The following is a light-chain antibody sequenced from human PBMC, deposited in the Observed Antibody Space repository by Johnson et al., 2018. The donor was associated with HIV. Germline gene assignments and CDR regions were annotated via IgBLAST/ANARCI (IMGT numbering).Light chain of an antibody. CDR2: RNN. CDR3: AAWDDSLNGRYV. Sequence: SVLTQPPSASGTPGQRVTISCSGSSSNIGSNTVNWYQQLPGTAPKLLIYRNNQRPSGVPDRFSGSKSGTSASLAISGLPAEDEADYYCAAWDDSLNGRYVFGAGTKVTVL. J-gene: IGLJ1*01. CDR1: SSNIGSNT. V-gene: IGLV1-44*01.